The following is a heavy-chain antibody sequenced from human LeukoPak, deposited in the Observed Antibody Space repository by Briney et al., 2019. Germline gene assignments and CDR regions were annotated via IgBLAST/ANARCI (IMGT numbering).Heavy chain of an antibody. D-gene: IGHD3-10*01. CDR1: GGSISSYY. J-gene: IGHJ4*02. CDR3: AREGGGSGSHEDY. Sequence: SETLSLTCTVSGGSISSYYWSWIRQPPGKGLEWIGYIYYSGSTNYNPSLKSRVTISVDTSKNQFSLKLSSVTAADTAVYYCAREGGGSGSHEDYWGQGTLVTVSS. CDR2: IYYSGST. V-gene: IGHV4-59*01.